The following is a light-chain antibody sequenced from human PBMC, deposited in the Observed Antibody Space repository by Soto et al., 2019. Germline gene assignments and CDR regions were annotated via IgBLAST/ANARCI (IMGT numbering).Light chain of an antibody. V-gene: IGKV1-5*01. CDR1: QTITTW. J-gene: IGKJ1*01. CDR2: DAS. CDR3: QQYNSYRA. Sequence: DIRVTQSPPTLSASVGDRVTITCRASQTITTWMAWYQQKPGKAPKLLVYDASTLQSGVATRFSGSGSGTEFTLTISSLQPDDSATYYCQQYNSYRAFGQGTKVDIK.